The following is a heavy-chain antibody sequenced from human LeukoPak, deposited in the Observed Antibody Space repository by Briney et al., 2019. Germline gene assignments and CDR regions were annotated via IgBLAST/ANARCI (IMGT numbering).Heavy chain of an antibody. Sequence: PGGSLRLSCAASGFTFSSYSMNWVRQAPGKGLEWVSSISSSSDYIYYADSVKGRFTISRDNARDSLYLQMNSLRAEDTAVYYCARWIYGSGEIDFDYWGQGTLVTVSS. CDR2: ISSSSDYI. J-gene: IGHJ4*02. CDR3: ARWIYGSGEIDFDY. D-gene: IGHD3-10*01. V-gene: IGHV3-21*01. CDR1: GFTFSSYS.